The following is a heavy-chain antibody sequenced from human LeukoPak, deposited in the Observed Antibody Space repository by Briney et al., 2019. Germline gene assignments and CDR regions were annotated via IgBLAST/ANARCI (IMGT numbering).Heavy chain of an antibody. J-gene: IGHJ6*03. D-gene: IGHD7-27*01. Sequence: GASVKVSCKASGYTFTGYYMHWVRQAPGQGLEWMGWINPNSGGTNYAQKFQGRVTMTRDTSISTAYMELSRLRSDDTAVYYCAGDRNWGWGGFGYYYYYMDVWGKGTTVTVSS. CDR1: GYTFTGYY. V-gene: IGHV1-2*02. CDR3: AGDRNWGWGGFGYYYYYMDV. CDR2: INPNSGGT.